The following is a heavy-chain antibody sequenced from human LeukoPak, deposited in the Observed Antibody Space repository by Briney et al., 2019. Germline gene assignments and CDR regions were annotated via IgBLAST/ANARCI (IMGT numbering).Heavy chain of an antibody. CDR2: ISSSGSTI. V-gene: IGHV3-48*03. CDR3: ARRSSYLPRAWLKRGYYFDY. CDR1: GFTFSSYE. Sequence: GGSLRLSCAASGFTFSSYEMNWVRQAPGKGLEWVSYISSSGSTIYYADSVKGRFTISRDNAKNSLYLQMNSLRAEDTAVYYCARRSSYLPRAWLKRGYYFDYWGQGTPVTVSS. D-gene: IGHD5-12*01. J-gene: IGHJ4*02.